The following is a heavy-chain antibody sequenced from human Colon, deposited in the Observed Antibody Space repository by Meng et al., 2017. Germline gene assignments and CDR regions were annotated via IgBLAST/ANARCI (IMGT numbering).Heavy chain of an antibody. CDR2: IDHTGNT. J-gene: IGHJ5*02. V-gene: IGHV4-4*02. CDR1: GGSISSGDW. Sequence: QGQVQDAGPGVVKPSGTLSLTCAVSGGSISSGDWWSWVRQPPGKGLEWIAEIDHTGNTNYNPSLKSRVTISVDKSKNQFSLKLSFMTAADTAVYYCARVGPGELPNFFDPWGQGTLVTVSS. CDR3: ARVGPGELPNFFDP. D-gene: IGHD1-7*01.